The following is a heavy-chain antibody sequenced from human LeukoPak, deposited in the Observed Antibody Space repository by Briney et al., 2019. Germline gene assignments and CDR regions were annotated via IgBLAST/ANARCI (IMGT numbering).Heavy chain of an antibody. J-gene: IGHJ4*02. Sequence: GGSLRLSCAASGFTLSSYSMSWVRQAPGKGLEWVAALSVGGGDTYYADSVKGRFTISRDISKSTLYLQMNGLRAEDTATYYCARDYTEGITWYYYFDYWGQRTLVSVSS. CDR2: LSVGGGDT. D-gene: IGHD3-16*01. CDR3: ARDYTEGITWYYYFDY. V-gene: IGHV3-23*01. CDR1: GFTLSSYS.